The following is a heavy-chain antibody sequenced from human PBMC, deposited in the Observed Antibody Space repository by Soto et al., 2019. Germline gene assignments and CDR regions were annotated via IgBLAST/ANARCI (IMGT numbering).Heavy chain of an antibody. J-gene: IGHJ4*02. Sequence: SETLSLTCAVSGGSVSGSYYYWAWLRQSPGKGPEWIGSVFHTGFTSYNPSLESRVSVSVDTSKSQFSLKLSAVTASDTAVYYCATSQKGYNWNYFDHWGKGALVTVS. V-gene: IGHV4-39*01. CDR3: ATSQKGYNWNYFDH. D-gene: IGHD1-1*01. CDR2: VFHTGFT. CDR1: GGSVSGSYYY.